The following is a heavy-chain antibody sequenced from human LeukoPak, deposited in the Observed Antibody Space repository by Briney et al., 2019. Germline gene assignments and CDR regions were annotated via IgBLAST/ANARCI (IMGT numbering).Heavy chain of an antibody. V-gene: IGHV3-15*01. D-gene: IGHD1-14*01. CDR3: VKGTD. CDR1: GFTVSTAW. Sequence: GGSLRLSCAASGFTVSTAWMTWVRQAPGKGLEWVGRIKTKTDGGTTDYAAAVQGRFTISRDDSKNTLYLQMNSLETEDTAVYYCVKGTDWGQGTLVTVSS. CDR2: IKTKTDGGTT. J-gene: IGHJ4*02.